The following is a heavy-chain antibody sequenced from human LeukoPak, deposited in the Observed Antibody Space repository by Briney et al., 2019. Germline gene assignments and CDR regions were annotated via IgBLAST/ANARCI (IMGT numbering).Heavy chain of an antibody. D-gene: IGHD3-22*01. Sequence: GGSLRLSCAASGFTFSSHNMNWVRQAPGKGLEWVSYISSSSSTIYYADSVKGRFTISRDNAKNSLYLQMNSLRAEDTAVYYCARDAPDYYDSSGYPSFDYWGQGTLVTVSS. CDR2: ISSSSSTI. J-gene: IGHJ4*02. V-gene: IGHV3-48*04. CDR3: ARDAPDYYDSSGYPSFDY. CDR1: GFTFSSHN.